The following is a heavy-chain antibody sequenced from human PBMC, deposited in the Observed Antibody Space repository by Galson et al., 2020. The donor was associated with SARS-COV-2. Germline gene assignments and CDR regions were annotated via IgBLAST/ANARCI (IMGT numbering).Heavy chain of an antibody. CDR2: IYAGNDDT. CDR3: ARVGDLNDMGYFDY. D-gene: IGHD1-1*01. V-gene: IGHV1-3*01. CDR1: GYSFISYA. J-gene: IGHJ4*02. Sequence: ASVKVSCKASGYSFISYAIHWVRQAPGQRLEWMGWIYAGNDDTKSSQNFQGRVTITRDTSASTAYLELSSLRSEDTALYYCARVGDLNDMGYFDYWGQGTLVTVSS.